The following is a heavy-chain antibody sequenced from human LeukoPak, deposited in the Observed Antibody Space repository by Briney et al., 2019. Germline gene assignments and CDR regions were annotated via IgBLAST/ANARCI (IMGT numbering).Heavy chain of an antibody. CDR1: GFTFSSYA. D-gene: IGHD3-10*01. V-gene: IGHV3-30-3*01. CDR3: ASSLYGSGSYYEYYFDY. CDR2: ISYDGSNK. Sequence: GGSLRLSCAASGFTFSSYAMQWVRQAPGKGLEGVAVISYDGSNKYYADSVKGRFTISRDNSKNTLCLQMNSLRDEDTAVYYCASSLYGSGSYYEYYFDYWGQGTLVTVSS. J-gene: IGHJ4*02.